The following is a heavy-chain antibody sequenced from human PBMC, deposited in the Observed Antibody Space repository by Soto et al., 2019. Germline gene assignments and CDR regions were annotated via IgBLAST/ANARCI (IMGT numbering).Heavy chain of an antibody. J-gene: IGHJ6*02. CDR3: ASIADEGCYYYGMDV. Sequence: QVQLVQSGAEVKKPGASVKVSCKASGYTFTSYYMHWVRQAPGQGLEWMGIINPSGGSTSYAQKFQGRVTRTRDTSTSTVDMELSSLRSEDTAVYYCASIADEGCYYYGMDVWGQGTTVTVSS. CDR1: GYTFTSYY. CDR2: INPSGGST. D-gene: IGHD6-13*01. V-gene: IGHV1-46*01.